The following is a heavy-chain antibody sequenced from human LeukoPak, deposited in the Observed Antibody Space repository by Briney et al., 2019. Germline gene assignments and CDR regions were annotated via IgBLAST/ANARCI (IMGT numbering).Heavy chain of an antibody. Sequence: SQTLSLTCTVSGGSISSDTYYWSWIRQPAGKGLEWIGRIYSSGSTNYNPSLKSRVTISVDTSKNQFSLKLSSVTAADTAVYYCARCGSYSSSWYSHWYFDLWGRGTLVTVSS. CDR2: IYSSGST. J-gene: IGHJ2*01. CDR1: GGSISSDTYY. CDR3: ARCGSYSSSWYSHWYFDL. D-gene: IGHD6-13*01. V-gene: IGHV4-61*02.